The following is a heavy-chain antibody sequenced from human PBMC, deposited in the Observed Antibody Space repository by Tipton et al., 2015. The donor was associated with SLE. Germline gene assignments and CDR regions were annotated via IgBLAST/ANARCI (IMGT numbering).Heavy chain of an antibody. CDR1: GGSFSGYY. Sequence: TLSLTCAVYGGSFSGYYWSWIRQPPGRGLEWIGEINHSGSTNYNPSLKSRVIISVDTSKNQFSLKLSSVTAADTAVYYCAATFTAARGMDVWGQGTTVTVSS. CDR2: INHSGST. V-gene: IGHV4-34*01. J-gene: IGHJ6*02. CDR3: AATFTAARGMDV. D-gene: IGHD3-16*01.